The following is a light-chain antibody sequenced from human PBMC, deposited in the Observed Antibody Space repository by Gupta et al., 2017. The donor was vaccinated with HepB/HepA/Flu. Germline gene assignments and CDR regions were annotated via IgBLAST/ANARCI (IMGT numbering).Light chain of an antibody. V-gene: IGLV1-40*01. CDR1: SSNIGAPYD. Sequence: QSVLTQPPSVSGAPGQRVTISCTGSSSNIGAPYDVHWYQQLPGPAPKLLIYGNSNRPSGVPDRFSGSKSGTSAALAITGLQAEDEADYYCQSYDSSLRGSVFGTGTKVTVL. CDR2: GNS. J-gene: IGLJ1*01. CDR3: QSYDSSLRGSV.